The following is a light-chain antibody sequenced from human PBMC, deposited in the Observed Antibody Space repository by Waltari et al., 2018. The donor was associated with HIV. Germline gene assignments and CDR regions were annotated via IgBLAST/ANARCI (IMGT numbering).Light chain of an antibody. J-gene: IGLJ2*01. CDR3: SSYIASGTIL. V-gene: IGLV2-14*01. Sequence: SALTQPSSVSGSRGQSITIACCGSSSYFVTNDDVSWYQHPPDQAPQRVIRYLNTRPLGIPFRVSGSKSGKTASLTIFGLQAEDEDDYYCSSYIASGTILFGGGTKVTVL. CDR2: YLN. CDR1: SSYFVTNDD.